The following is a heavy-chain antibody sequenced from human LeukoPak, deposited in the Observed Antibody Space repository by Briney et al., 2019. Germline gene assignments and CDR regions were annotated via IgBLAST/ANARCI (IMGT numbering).Heavy chain of an antibody. CDR2: IYYSGST. D-gene: IGHD3-10*01. Sequence: KPSETLSLTCTVSDGSISSYYWSWIRQPPGKGLEWIGYIYYSGSTNYNPSLKSRVTISVDTSKYQFSLKLSSVTAADTAVYCARGLGGLWFGELSRHDAFDIWGQGTMVTVSS. CDR1: DGSISSYY. CDR3: ARGLGGLWFGELSRHDAFDI. V-gene: IGHV4-59*01. J-gene: IGHJ3*02.